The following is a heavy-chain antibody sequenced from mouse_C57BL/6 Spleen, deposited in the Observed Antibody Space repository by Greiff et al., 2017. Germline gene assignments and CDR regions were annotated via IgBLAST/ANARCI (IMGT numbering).Heavy chain of an antibody. D-gene: IGHD1-1*01. CDR2: IHPNSGST. Sequence: QVQLQQPEAELVKPGASVKLSCKASGYTFTSYWMHWVKQRPGQGLEWIGMIHPNSGSTNYNEKFKSKATLTVDKSSSTAYMQLSSLTSEDSAVYYCARSSYYYGSYFDYWGQGTTLTVSS. CDR1: GYTFTSYW. CDR3: ARSSYYYGSYFDY. V-gene: IGHV1-64*01. J-gene: IGHJ2*01.